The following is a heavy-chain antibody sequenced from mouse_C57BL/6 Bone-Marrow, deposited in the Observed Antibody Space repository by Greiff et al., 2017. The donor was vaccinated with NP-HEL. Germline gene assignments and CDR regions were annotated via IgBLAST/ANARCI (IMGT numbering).Heavy chain of an antibody. Sequence: VQLQQSGAELVRPGASVTLSCKASGYTFTDYEMHWVKQTPVHGLEWIGAIDPETGGTAYNQKFKGKAILTADKSSSTAYMELRSLTSEDSDVYYCTRDELGRDYAMDYWGQGTSVTVSS. J-gene: IGHJ4*01. CDR1: GYTFTDYE. V-gene: IGHV1-15*01. D-gene: IGHD4-1*01. CDR2: IDPETGGT. CDR3: TRDELGRDYAMDY.